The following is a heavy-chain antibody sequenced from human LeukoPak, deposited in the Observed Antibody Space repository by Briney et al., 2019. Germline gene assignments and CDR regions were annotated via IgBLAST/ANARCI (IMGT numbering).Heavy chain of an antibody. J-gene: IGHJ4*02. CDR1: GFIFSSFA. CDR2: ISYDGSNK. CDR3: TTRTLYSSSSVFDY. Sequence: PGGSLRLSCAASGFIFSSFAMHWVRQAPGKGLECVAAISYDGSNKYYADSVKGRFTISRDNSKNTLYLQMNSLRAEDTAVYYCTTRTLYSSSSVFDYWGQGTLVTVSS. V-gene: IGHV3-30-3*01. D-gene: IGHD6-6*01.